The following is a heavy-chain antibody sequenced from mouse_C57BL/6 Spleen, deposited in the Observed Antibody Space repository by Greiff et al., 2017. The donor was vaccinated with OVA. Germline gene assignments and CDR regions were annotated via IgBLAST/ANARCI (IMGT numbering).Heavy chain of an antibody. J-gene: IGHJ1*03. CDR2: INPNNGGT. CDR1: GYTFTDYY. Sequence: VQLQQSGPELVKPGASVKISCKASGYTFTDYYMNWVKQSHGKSLEWIGDINPNNGGTSYNQKFKGKATLTVDKSSSTAYMELRSLTSEDSAVYYCARSIYYGNHWYFDVWGTGTTVTVSS. CDR3: ARSIYYGNHWYFDV. D-gene: IGHD2-1*01. V-gene: IGHV1-26*01.